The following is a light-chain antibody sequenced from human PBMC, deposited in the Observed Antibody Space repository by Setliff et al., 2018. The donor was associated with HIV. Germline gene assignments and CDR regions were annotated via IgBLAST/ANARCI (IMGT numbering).Light chain of an antibody. Sequence: QSALTQPASVSGSPGQSITIFCIGTSSDVGGYNYVSWYQQYPGKAPKLIIYDVSKRPSGVPDRFSGSKSGNTASLTISGLQPEDEADYYCCSYAGSYTYVFATGTKVTVL. CDR2: DVS. V-gene: IGLV2-11*01. J-gene: IGLJ1*01. CDR3: CSYAGSYTYV. CDR1: SSDVGGYNY.